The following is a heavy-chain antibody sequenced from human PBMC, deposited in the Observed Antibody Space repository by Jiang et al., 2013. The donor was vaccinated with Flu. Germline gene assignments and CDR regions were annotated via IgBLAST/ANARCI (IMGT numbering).Heavy chain of an antibody. CDR2: IYHSGST. D-gene: IGHD2-2*01. Sequence: GPGLVKPSETLSLTCTVSSYSINSGYYWGWIRQPPGKGLEWIGSIYHSGSTSFSPSLKSRVTISVDSSKNHFSLRLSSVTAADTAVYYCARDSLYCSSTSCSYYYGMDVWGQGTTVTVSS. V-gene: IGHV4-38-2*02. CDR3: ARDSLYCSSTSCSYYYGMDV. J-gene: IGHJ6*02. CDR1: SYSINSGYY.